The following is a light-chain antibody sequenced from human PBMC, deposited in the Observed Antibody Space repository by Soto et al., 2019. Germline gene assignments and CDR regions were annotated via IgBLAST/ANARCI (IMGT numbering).Light chain of an antibody. CDR1: QSISNY. CDR3: QQSFSPLWT. Sequence: DIQMTQSPSSLSASVADRVTITCRASQSISNYLNWYQQKPGKAPKLLIYAASSMQSGVPSRFSGSGSETDFTLTISSLQPDDSATYYCQQSFSPLWTFGQGTKV. V-gene: IGKV1-39*01. J-gene: IGKJ1*01. CDR2: AAS.